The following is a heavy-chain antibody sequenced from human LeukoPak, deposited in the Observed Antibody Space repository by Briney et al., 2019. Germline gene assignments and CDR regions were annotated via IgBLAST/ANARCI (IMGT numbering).Heavy chain of an antibody. J-gene: IGHJ4*02. V-gene: IGHV4-34*01. CDR1: GGSFSGYY. D-gene: IGHD3-9*01. Sequence: PSETLSLTCAVYGGSFSGYYWSWIRQPPGKGLEWIGEINHSGSTNYNPSLKSRVTISVDTSKNQFSLKLSSVTAADTAVYYCARGGPYYDILTGYYPAPTTSYFDYWGQGTLVTVSS. CDR3: ARGGPYYDILTGYYPAPTTSYFDY. CDR2: INHSGST.